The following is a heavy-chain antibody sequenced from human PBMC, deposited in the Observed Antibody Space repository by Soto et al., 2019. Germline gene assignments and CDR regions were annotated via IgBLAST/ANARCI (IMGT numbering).Heavy chain of an antibody. CDR3: ARDRKIGIAAAGQGSYYYGMDV. V-gene: IGHV6-1*01. CDR1: GDSVSINSAA. Sequence: PSQTLSLTCAISGDSVSINSAAWNWIRQCPSRGLEWLGRTYYRSKWYNDYAVSVKSRITINPDTSKNQFSLQLNSVTPEDTAVYYCARDRKIGIAAAGQGSYYYGMDVWGQGTTVTVSS. D-gene: IGHD6-13*01. J-gene: IGHJ6*02. CDR2: TYYRSKWYN.